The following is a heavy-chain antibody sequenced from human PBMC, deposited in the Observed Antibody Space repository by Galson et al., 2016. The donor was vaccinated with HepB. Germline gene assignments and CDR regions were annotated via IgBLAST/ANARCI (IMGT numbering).Heavy chain of an antibody. D-gene: IGHD4-17*01. Sequence: SLRLSCAASRFTFDDFDMHWVRQVPGKGLEWVSGISWNSGSIAYADSVKGRFTISRDNAKNSLFLQMDSLRAEDTALYYCAKDPSDYGDFYYGVDVWGQGTTVIVSS. CDR2: ISWNSGSI. J-gene: IGHJ6*02. CDR3: AKDPSDYGDFYYGVDV. CDR1: RFTFDDFD. V-gene: IGHV3-9*01.